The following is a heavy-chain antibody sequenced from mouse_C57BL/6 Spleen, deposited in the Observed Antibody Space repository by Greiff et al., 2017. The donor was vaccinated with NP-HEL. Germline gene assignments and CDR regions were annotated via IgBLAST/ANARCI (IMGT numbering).Heavy chain of an antibody. D-gene: IGHD1-1*01. CDR1: GFTFSDYY. Sequence: EVQRVESEGGLVQPGSSMKLSCTASGFTFSDYYMAWVRQVPEKGLEWVANINYDGSSTYYLDSLKSRFIISRDNAKNILYLQMSSLKSEDTATYYCARGTVGFDYWGQGTTLTVSS. CDR2: INYDGSST. CDR3: ARGTVGFDY. J-gene: IGHJ2*01. V-gene: IGHV5-16*01.